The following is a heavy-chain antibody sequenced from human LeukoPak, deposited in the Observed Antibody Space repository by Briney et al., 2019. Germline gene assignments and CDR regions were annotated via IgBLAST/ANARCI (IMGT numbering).Heavy chain of an antibody. V-gene: IGHV4-38-2*01. Sequence: PSETLSLTCAVSGYSISSGYYWGWIRQPPGKGLEWIGSIYHSGSTYYNPSLKSRVTISADTSKNQFSLKLSSVTAADTAVYYCARQIVPAAIPSNWFDPWGQGTLVTVSS. CDR1: GYSISSGYY. CDR2: IYHSGST. D-gene: IGHD2-2*02. CDR3: ARQIVPAAIPSNWFDP. J-gene: IGHJ5*02.